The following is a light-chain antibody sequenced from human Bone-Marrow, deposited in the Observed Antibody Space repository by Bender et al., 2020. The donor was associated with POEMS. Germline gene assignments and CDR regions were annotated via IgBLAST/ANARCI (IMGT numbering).Light chain of an antibody. J-gene: IGLJ1*01. CDR3: CSYAGGTTFFV. Sequence: QSALTQPASVSGSPGRSITISCTGTSNDIGTYNLVSWYQQYPGKAPKLLISEVSERPSAVSNRFSGSKSGNTASLTISGLQAEDEADYYCCSYAGGTTFFVFGTGTKVTVL. V-gene: IGLV2-23*02. CDR2: EVS. CDR1: SNDIGTYNL.